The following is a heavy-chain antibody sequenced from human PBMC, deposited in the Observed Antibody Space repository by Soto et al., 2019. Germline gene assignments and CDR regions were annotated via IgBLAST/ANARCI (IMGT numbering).Heavy chain of an antibody. J-gene: IGHJ5*02. CDR2: ISGSGGST. CDR3: AKDLAYYYDSSGSWFDP. CDR1: GFTFSSYA. Sequence: PGGSLRLSCAASGFTFSSYAMSWVRQAPGKGLEWVSAISGSGGSTYYADSVKGRFTISRDNSKNTLYLQMNSLRAEDTAVYYCAKDLAYYYDSSGSWFDPWGQGTLVTVSP. V-gene: IGHV3-23*01. D-gene: IGHD3-22*01.